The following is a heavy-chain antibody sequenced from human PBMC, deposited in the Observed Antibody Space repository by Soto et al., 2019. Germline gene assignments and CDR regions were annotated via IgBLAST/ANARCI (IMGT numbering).Heavy chain of an antibody. D-gene: IGHD3-16*01. J-gene: IGHJ4*02. Sequence: SETLSLTCAVYGGSFSGYYWSWIRQPPGKGLEWIGEINHSGSTNYNPSLKSRVTISVDTSKNQFSLKLSSVTAADTAVYYCARYFWQSRSYWGQGTLVTVSS. V-gene: IGHV4-34*01. CDR3: ARYFWQSRSY. CDR1: GGSFSGYY. CDR2: INHSGST.